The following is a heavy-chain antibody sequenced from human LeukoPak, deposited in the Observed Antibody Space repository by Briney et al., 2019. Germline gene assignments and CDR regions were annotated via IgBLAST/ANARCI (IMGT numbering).Heavy chain of an antibody. CDR1: GFTFSSYG. Sequence: TGGSLRLSCAASGFTFSSYGLNWVRQAPGKGLEWVSFISSSSRYIYYADSMKGRFTISRDNAKKSLYLQMNSLRAEDTAVYYCARSHDYGDQNGVDYWGQGTLVTVSS. D-gene: IGHD4-17*01. V-gene: IGHV3-21*03. CDR3: ARSHDYGDQNGVDY. CDR2: ISSSSRYI. J-gene: IGHJ4*02.